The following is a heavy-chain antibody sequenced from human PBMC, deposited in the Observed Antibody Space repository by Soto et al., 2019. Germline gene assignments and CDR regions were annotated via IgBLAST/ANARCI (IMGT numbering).Heavy chain of an antibody. J-gene: IGHJ4*02. V-gene: IGHV4-31*03. CDR1: GGSISSGGYY. CDR2: IYYSGST. D-gene: IGHD6-13*01. CDR3: ASLGSSYTDY. Sequence: SETLSLTCTVSGGSISSGGYYWSWIRQHPGKGLEWIGYIYYSGSTYYNPSLKSRVTISVDTSKNQFSLKLSSVTAADTAVYYCASLGSSYTDYWGQGTLVTVSS.